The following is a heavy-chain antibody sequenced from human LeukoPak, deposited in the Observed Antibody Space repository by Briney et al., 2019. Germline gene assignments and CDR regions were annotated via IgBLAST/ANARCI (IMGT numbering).Heavy chain of an antibody. CDR1: GFTFSSYG. D-gene: IGHD2-15*01. CDR3: ARDRYCSGGSCSSVRFDP. Sequence: GGSLRLSCAASGFTFSSYGMHWVRQAPGKGLEWVAVIWYDGSNKYYADSVKGRFTISRDNSKNTLYLQMNSLRAEDTALYYCARDRYCSGGSCSSVRFDPWGQGTLVTVSS. CDR2: IWYDGSNK. J-gene: IGHJ5*02. V-gene: IGHV3-33*01.